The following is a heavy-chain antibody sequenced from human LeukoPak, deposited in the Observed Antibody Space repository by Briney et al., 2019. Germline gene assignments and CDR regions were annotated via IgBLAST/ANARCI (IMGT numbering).Heavy chain of an antibody. V-gene: IGHV1-24*01. CDR1: GYTLTELT. Sequence: ASVKVSFKVSGYTLTELTMHWVRQPPGKGLEWVGGFDPEDGETIYAQKFQGGVTMTEDTSTDTAYMEPRSLRSEDTAVYYCAIGPGPEAVARDYWGQGTLVTVSS. CDR2: FDPEDGET. D-gene: IGHD6-19*01. CDR3: AIGPGPEAVARDY. J-gene: IGHJ4*02.